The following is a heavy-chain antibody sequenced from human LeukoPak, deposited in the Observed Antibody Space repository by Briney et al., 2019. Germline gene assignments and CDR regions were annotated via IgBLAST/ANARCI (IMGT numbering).Heavy chain of an antibody. J-gene: IGHJ4*02. D-gene: IGHD3-22*01. V-gene: IGHV3-30*03. Sequence: GRSLRLSCAASGFTFSTYGMHWVRQAPGKGLDWVAVISYDVSNKYYADSVKGRFTISRDNSKNTLYLQMNSLRAEDTAVYYCYIPYYDTSAYKGYWGQGTLVTVSS. CDR3: YIPYYDTSAYKGY. CDR2: ISYDVSNK. CDR1: GFTFSTYG.